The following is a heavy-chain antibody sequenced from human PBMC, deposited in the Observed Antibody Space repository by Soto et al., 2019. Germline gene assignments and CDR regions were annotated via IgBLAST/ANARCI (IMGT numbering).Heavy chain of an antibody. CDR3: AGGKGYSSGWPFAF. Sequence: SETLSLTCSVSGGSLSSENYYWSWIRQPPGKGLEWIGYISDSGSTYHIPSLMSRGTISADRSKSQFSLELTSVTAADTAVYYWAGGKGYSSGWPFAFWGPGTLVTVSS. CDR1: GGSLSSENYY. V-gene: IGHV4-30-4*01. D-gene: IGHD6-19*01. J-gene: IGHJ4*02. CDR2: ISDSGST.